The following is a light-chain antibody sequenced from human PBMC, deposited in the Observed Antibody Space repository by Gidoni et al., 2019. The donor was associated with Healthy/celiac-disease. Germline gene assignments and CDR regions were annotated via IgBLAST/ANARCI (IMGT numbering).Light chain of an antibody. Sequence: DIQMTQSPSTLSASVGDRVTITCRASQSISSWLAWYQQKPGKASKLLIYDASSLESGVPSRFSGSGSGTEFNLTISSLQPDDFATYYCQQYNSYPYTFGQGTKLEIK. CDR3: QQYNSYPYT. CDR1: QSISSW. V-gene: IGKV1-5*01. J-gene: IGKJ2*01. CDR2: DAS.